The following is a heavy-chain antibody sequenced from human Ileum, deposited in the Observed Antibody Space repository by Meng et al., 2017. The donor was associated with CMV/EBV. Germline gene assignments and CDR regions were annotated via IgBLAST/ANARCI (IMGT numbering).Heavy chain of an antibody. V-gene: IGHV6-1*01. CDR2: TYYTSKWDH. J-gene: IGHJ6*02. Sequence: QTRSLTGAISGDSVSRDSAAWNWIRQAPSRGLEWLGRTYYTSKWDHDYAVSVKSRITVSPDTSKNQFSLQLNSVTPEDTAIYYCARGRVHYYGMDVWGQGTTVTVSS. CDR3: ARGRVHYYGMDV. CDR1: GDSVSRDSAA.